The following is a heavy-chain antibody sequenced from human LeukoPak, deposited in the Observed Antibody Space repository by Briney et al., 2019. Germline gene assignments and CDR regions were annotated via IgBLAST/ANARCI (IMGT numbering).Heavy chain of an antibody. V-gene: IGHV4-34*01. CDR3: ARGGGYSYGYYYYYGMDV. CDR1: GGSFSGYY. D-gene: IGHD5-18*01. Sequence: SETLSLTCAVYGGSFSGYYWSWIRQPPGKGLEWIGEINHSGSTNYNPSPKSRVTISVDTSKNQFSLKLSSVTAADTAVYYCARGGGYSYGYYYYYGMDVWGQGTTVTVSS. CDR2: INHSGST. J-gene: IGHJ6*02.